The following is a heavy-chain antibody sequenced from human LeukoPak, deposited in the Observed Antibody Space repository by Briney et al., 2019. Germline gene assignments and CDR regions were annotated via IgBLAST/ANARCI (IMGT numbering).Heavy chain of an antibody. V-gene: IGHV4-34*01. Sequence: SETLSLTCAVYGGSFSGYYWSWIRQPPVKGLEWIGEINHSGSTNYNPSLKSRVTISVDTSKNQFSLKLSSVTAADTAVYYCARDPSDYYDSSDPSWGQGTMVTVSS. CDR2: INHSGST. CDR3: ARDPSDYYDSSDPS. CDR1: GGSFSGYY. J-gene: IGHJ3*01. D-gene: IGHD3-22*01.